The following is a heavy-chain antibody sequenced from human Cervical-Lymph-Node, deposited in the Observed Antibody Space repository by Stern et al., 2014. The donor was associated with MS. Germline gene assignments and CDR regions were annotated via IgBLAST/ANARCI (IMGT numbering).Heavy chain of an antibody. J-gene: IGHJ5*02. CDR1: GYTFTYRY. V-gene: IGHV1-45*02. Sequence: QVQLVQSGAEVKKTGSSVKVSCKASGYTFTYRYLHWVRQAPGQALEWMGWITPFNGNTNYAQKFQDRVPITRDRSMSTAYMELSSLRSEDTAMYYCASLRDGRGWFDPWGQGTLVTVSS. CDR2: ITPFNGNT. D-gene: IGHD3-10*01. CDR3: ASLRDGRGWFDP.